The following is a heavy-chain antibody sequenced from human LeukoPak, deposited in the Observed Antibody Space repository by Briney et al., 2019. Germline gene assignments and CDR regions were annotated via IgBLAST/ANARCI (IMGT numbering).Heavy chain of an antibody. CDR3: ARTMITFGGVIAGLDY. V-gene: IGHV3-48*04. Sequence: PGGSLRLSCAASGFTFSSYSMNWVRQAPGKGLEWVSYISSSGSTIYYADSVKGRFTISRDNAKNSLYLQMNSLRAEDTAVYYCARTMITFGGVIAGLDYWGQGTLVTVSS. CDR1: GFTFSSYS. D-gene: IGHD3-16*02. CDR2: ISSSGSTI. J-gene: IGHJ4*02.